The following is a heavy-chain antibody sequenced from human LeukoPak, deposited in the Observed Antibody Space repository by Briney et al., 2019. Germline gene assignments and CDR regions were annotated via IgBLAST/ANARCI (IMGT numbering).Heavy chain of an antibody. CDR2: INPSGGST. CDR1: GYTFTSYY. J-gene: IGHJ4*02. D-gene: IGHD3-22*01. V-gene: IGHV1-46*01. CDR3: ARDRTIARDSSGYYGSY. Sequence: GASVKVSCKASGYTFTSYYMHWVRQAPGQGLEWMGIINPSGGSTSYAQKFQGRVTITRDTSTATVYMELSSLRSEDTAVYYCARDRTIARDSSGYYGSYWGQGTLVTVSS.